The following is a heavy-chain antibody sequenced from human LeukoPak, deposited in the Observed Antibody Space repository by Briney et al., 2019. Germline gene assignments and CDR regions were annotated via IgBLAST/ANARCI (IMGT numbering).Heavy chain of an antibody. D-gene: IGHD3-22*01. CDR1: GGTFSSYA. J-gene: IGHJ4*02. CDR2: IIPIFGTA. CDR3: ARKSYYYDSSGYSDY. V-gene: IGHV1-69*05. Sequence: GASVKVSCKASGGTFSSYAISLVRQAPGQGLEWMGRIIPIFGTANYAQKFQGRVTITTDESTSTAYMELSSLRSEDTAVCYCARKSYYYDSSGYSDYWGQGTLVTVSS.